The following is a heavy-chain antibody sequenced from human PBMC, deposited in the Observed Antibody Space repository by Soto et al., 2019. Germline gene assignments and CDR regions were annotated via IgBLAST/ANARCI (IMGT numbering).Heavy chain of an antibody. J-gene: IGHJ4*02. D-gene: IGHD4-17*01. CDR2: MNPNTGNT. CDR1: GYTFTSYD. V-gene: IGHV1-8*01. CDR3: ERGGYCDYDN. Sequence: QVQLVQSGAEVKKPGASVKVSCKVSGYTFTSYDINWVRQAPGHGLEWMGWMNPNTGNTSYAQKFRGRVTMTRNTSISTAYMELSSLRYEDTAILHCERGGYCDYDNWGQGTLVTVSS.